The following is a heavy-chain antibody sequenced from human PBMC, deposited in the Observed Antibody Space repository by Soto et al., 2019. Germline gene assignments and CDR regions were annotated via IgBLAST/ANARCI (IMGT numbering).Heavy chain of an antibody. CDR1: GGSFSGYY. J-gene: IGHJ4*01. CDR2: INHSGST. D-gene: IGHD3-3*01. Sequence: SETLSLTCAVYGGSFSGYYWSWIRQPPGKGLEWIGEINHSGSTNYNPSLKSRVTISVDTSKNQFSLKLSSVTAADTAVYYCARSSVTIFGVVIIPVTHFYYWGQEPWSPSPQ. CDR3: ARSSVTIFGVVIIPVTHFYY. V-gene: IGHV4-34*01.